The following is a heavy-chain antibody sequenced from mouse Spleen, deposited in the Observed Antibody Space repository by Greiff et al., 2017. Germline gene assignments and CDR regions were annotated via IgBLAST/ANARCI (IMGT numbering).Heavy chain of an antibody. V-gene: IGHV5-16*01. J-gene: IGHJ4*01. D-gene: IGHD1-1*01. CDR1: GFTFSDYY. Sequence: EVQVVESEGGLVQPGSSMKLSCTASGFTFSDYYMAWVRQVPEKGLEWVANINYDGSSTYYLDSLKSRFIISRDNAKNILYLQMSSLKSEDTATYYCARGRYYYAMDYWGQGTSVTVSS. CDR3: ARGRYYYAMDY. CDR2: INYDGSST.